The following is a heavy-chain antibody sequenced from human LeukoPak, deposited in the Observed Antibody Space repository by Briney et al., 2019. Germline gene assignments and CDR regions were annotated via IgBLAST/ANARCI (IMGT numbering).Heavy chain of an antibody. J-gene: IGHJ4*02. CDR3: AREPGIAAAGVDY. Sequence: GGSLRLSCAASGFTVSGNYMSWVRQAPGKGLEWVSVIYSGGSTYYADSVKGRFTISRDNSKNTLYLQMNSLRAEDTAVYYCAREPGIAAAGVDYWGQGTLVTVSS. D-gene: IGHD6-13*01. CDR2: IYSGGST. CDR1: GFTVSGNY. V-gene: IGHV3-66*01.